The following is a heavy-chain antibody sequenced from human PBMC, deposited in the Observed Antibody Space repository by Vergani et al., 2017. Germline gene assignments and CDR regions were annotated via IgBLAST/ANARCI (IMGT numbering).Heavy chain of an antibody. CDR1: GFTLSNYD. Sequence: VQLVESGGGLVQRGGSLRLSCATSGFTLSNYDMQWIRQGPGKGLEFVAFIQFDGSNQYYADSVKGRFTLSRDFSKNTLYLQMNSLRTDDTATYYCAKHFRGWGNDYWGQGTQVIVSS. D-gene: IGHD3-16*01. CDR2: IQFDGSNQ. V-gene: IGHV3-30*02. CDR3: AKHFRGWGNDY. J-gene: IGHJ4*02.